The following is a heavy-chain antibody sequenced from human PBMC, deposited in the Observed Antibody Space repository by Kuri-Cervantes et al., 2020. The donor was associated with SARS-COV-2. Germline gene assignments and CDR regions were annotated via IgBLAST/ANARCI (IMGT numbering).Heavy chain of an antibody. CDR2: ISWNSGSI. CDR3: ARTFMGYYYYMDV. J-gene: IGHJ6*03. V-gene: IGHV3-9*01. CDR1: GFTFDDYA. D-gene: IGHD3-3*02. Sequence: GGSLRLSCAASGFTFDDYAMHWVRQAPGKGLEWVSGISWNSGSIGYADSVKGRFTISRDNAKNSLYLQMNSLRAEDTAVYYCARTFMGYYYYMDVWGKGTTVTVSS.